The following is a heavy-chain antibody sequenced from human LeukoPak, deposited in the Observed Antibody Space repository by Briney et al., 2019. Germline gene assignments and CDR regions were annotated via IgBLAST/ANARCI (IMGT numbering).Heavy chain of an antibody. CDR1: GFTFSSYS. Sequence: PGGSLRLSCAASGFTFSSYSMNWVRQAPGKGLEWVSYISSSSSTIYYADSVKGRFTISRDNAKNSLYLQMNSLRAEDTAVYYCARDKNVVVTASNWFDPWGQGTLVTVSS. V-gene: IGHV3-48*01. CDR3: ARDKNVVVTASNWFDP. CDR2: ISSSSSTI. D-gene: IGHD2-21*02. J-gene: IGHJ5*02.